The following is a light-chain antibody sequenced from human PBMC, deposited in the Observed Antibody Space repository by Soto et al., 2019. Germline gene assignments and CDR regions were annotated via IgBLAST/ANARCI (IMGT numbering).Light chain of an antibody. V-gene: IGLV1-44*01. CDR2: SNN. CDR1: SSNIGSNT. Sequence: QSVLTQPPSVSGTRGQRVTISCSGSSSNIGSNTANWYQHLPGTAPKVLIYSNNRRPSGVPDRFSGSKSGTSASLTISGLQAEDEADYYCCSYAGEYKYVFGSGTKVTVL. J-gene: IGLJ1*01. CDR3: CSYAGEYKYV.